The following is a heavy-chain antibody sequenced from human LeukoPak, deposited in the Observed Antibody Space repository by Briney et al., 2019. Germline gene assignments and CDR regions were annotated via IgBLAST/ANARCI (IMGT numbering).Heavy chain of an antibody. D-gene: IGHD5-18*01. CDR1: GGSISTYY. CDR3: ARDRSRGYSYVDGTGGWFDP. J-gene: IGHJ5*02. Sequence: KPSETLSLTCTVSGGSISTYYMSWIRQAPGKGLEWVSYISSSSSYTNYADSVKGRFTISRDNAKNSLYLQMNSLRAEDTAVYYCARDRSRGYSYVDGTGGWFDPWGQGTLVTVSS. V-gene: IGHV3-11*05. CDR2: ISSSSSYT.